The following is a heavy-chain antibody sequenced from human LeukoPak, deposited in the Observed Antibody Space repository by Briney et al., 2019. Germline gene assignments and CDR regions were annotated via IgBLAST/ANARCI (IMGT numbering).Heavy chain of an antibody. CDR2: IYTSGST. Sequence: PSETLSLTCTVSGGSISSYYWSWIRQPAGKGLEWIGRIYTSGSTNYNPSLKSRVTMSVDTSKNQFSLKLSSVTAADTAVYYCAGEGYSSSWSKRGNWFDPWGQGTLVTVSS. CDR1: GGSISSYY. CDR3: AGEGYSSSWSKRGNWFDP. D-gene: IGHD6-13*01. V-gene: IGHV4-4*07. J-gene: IGHJ5*02.